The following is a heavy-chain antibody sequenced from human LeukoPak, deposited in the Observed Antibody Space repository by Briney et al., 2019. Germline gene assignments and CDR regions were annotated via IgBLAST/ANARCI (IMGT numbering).Heavy chain of an antibody. V-gene: IGHV3-48*03. J-gene: IGHJ4*02. CDR3: ARGLEESMVRDFDY. CDR2: ISSSGSTI. D-gene: IGHD3-10*01. CDR1: GFTFSSYE. Sequence: GGSLRLSCAASGFTFSSYEMNWVRQAPGKGLEWVSYISSSGSTIYYADSVKGRFTISRDNAKNSLYLQMNSLRAEDTAVYYCARGLEESMVRDFDYWGQGTLVTVSS.